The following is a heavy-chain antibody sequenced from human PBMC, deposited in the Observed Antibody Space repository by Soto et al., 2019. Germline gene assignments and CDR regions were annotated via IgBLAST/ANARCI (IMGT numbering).Heavy chain of an antibody. CDR3: ARDIESVTAKHFFYYYAMDV. Sequence: ASVKVSCKASGFTFSNYGLNCVRQAPGQGLEWMGWVSANNGHTNYAQNLQGRVSMTTDTSTSTAYMELRGLTFDDTAVYYCARDIESVTAKHFFYYYAMDVWGQGTTVTVSS. V-gene: IGHV1-18*01. CDR1: GFTFSNYG. D-gene: IGHD2-8*01. CDR2: VSANNGHT. J-gene: IGHJ6*02.